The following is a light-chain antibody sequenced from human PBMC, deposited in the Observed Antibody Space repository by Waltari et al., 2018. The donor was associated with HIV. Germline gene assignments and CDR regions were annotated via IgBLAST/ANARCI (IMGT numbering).Light chain of an antibody. V-gene: IGLV1-40*01. CDR1: SSNIGAGYD. Sequence: QSVLTQPPSVSGAPGQRVTISCTGGSSNIGAGYDGHWYQQLPGTAPKLLIYGNTKRPSGVPDRFSGSKSGTSAALAITGRQADDESDYYGQSYDSSLSGVVFGGGTKLTVL. CDR2: GNT. J-gene: IGLJ2*01. CDR3: QSYDSSLSGVV.